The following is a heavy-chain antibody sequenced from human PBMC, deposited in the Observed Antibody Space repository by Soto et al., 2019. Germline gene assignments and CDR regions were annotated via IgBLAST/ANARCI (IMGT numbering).Heavy chain of an antibody. CDR2: IYDSESA. J-gene: IGHJ4*02. Sequence: QVQLQESGPGLVKPSQTLSLTCSVSGESISSGGYYWSWIRHHPGKGLEWIGYIYDSESAYYNPSLKRRVXXXMXXSKNPFAVRLSSVTAADTAVYYCARASSSSSAADYWGQGILVTVSA. CDR1: GESISSGGYY. D-gene: IGHD6-6*01. CDR3: ARASSSSSAADY. V-gene: IGHV4-31*03.